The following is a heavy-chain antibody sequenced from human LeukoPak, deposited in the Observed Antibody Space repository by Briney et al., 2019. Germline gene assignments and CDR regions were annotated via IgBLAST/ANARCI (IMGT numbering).Heavy chain of an antibody. CDR1: GFSFSSYS. CDR2: ISGSGGST. J-gene: IGHJ4*02. CDR3: AKDLSSGTGRGFDY. Sequence: GGSLRLSCAASGFSFSSYSMNWVRQAPGRGLEWVSAISGSGGSTYYADSVKGRFTISRDNSKNTLYLQMNSLRAEDTALYYCAKDLSSGTGRGFDYWGQGTLVTVSS. V-gene: IGHV3-23*01. D-gene: IGHD3/OR15-3a*01.